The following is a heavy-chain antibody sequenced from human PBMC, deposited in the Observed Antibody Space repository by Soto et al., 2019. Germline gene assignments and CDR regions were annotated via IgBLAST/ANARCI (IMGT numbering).Heavy chain of an antibody. Sequence: SETLSLTCTVSGGSISSYYWSWIRQPPGKGLEWIGYIYYSGSTNYNPSLKSRVTISVDTSKNQFSLKLSSVTAADTAVYYCARDRIDCSSTSCYPAYTDYWGQGTLVTVSS. J-gene: IGHJ4*02. CDR2: IYYSGST. D-gene: IGHD2-2*01. V-gene: IGHV4-59*01. CDR1: GGSISSYY. CDR3: ARDRIDCSSTSCYPAYTDY.